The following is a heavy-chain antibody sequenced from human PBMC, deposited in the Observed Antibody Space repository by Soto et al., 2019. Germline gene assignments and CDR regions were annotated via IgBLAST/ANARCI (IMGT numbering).Heavy chain of an antibody. J-gene: IGHJ4*02. V-gene: IGHV3-23*01. Sequence: PGGSLRLSCAASGFTFSTYAMSWVRQAPGKGLEWVSAISGSGSNTYYADSVKGRFTISRDDSKSTLYLQMNSLRAEDTAVYYCAKVSTQGLVLDYFDYWGQGTLVTVSS. CDR2: ISGSGSNT. CDR1: GFTFSTYA. CDR3: AKVSTQGLVLDYFDY. D-gene: IGHD6-19*01.